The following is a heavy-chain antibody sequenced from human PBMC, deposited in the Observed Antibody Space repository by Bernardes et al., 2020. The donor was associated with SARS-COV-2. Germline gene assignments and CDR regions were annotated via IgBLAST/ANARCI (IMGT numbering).Heavy chain of an antibody. J-gene: IGHJ4*02. CDR1: GFFFSGDA. CDR2: IDKIVEDT. CDR3: ARGTHSEY. D-gene: IGHD6-6*01. Sequence: GGSLRLCCVGSGFFFSGDAINWIRQAPGKGLEWVSLIDKIVEDTYYADSVKGRFTISRDNSKNTVYLHMNNLRAEDTALYYCARGTHSEYWGQGTQVTVSP. V-gene: IGHV3-23*01.